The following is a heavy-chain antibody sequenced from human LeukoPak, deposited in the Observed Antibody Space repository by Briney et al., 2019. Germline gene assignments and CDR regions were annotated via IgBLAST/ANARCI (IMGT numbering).Heavy chain of an antibody. V-gene: IGHV4-39*01. CDR1: GGSISSSSYY. D-gene: IGHD3-3*01. CDR2: IYYSGST. J-gene: IGHJ4*02. CDR3: ASGTEWLPNYYFDH. Sequence: PSETLSLTCTVSGGSISSSSYYWGWIRQPPGKGLEWIGSIYYSGSTYYNPSLKSRVTISVDTSKNQFSLKLSSVTAADTAVYYCASGTEWLPNYYFDHWGQGTLVTVSS.